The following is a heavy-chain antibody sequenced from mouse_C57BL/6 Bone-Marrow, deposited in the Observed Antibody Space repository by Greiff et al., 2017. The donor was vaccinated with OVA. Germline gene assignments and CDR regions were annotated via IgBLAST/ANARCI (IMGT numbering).Heavy chain of an antibody. J-gene: IGHJ2*01. Sequence: QVQLQQPGAELVMPGASVKLSCKASGYTFTSYWMHWVKQRPGQGLEWIGEIDPSVSYTNYNQKFKGKSTLTVDKSSSTAYMQLSSLTSENSVVYYCARAPYYDGSRILFDYWGQGATLTASS. D-gene: IGHD1-1*01. V-gene: IGHV1-69*01. CDR3: ARAPYYDGSRILFDY. CDR2: IDPSVSYT. CDR1: GYTFTSYW.